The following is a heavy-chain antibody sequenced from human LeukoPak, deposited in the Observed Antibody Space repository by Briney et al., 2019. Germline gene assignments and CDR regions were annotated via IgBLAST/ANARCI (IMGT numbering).Heavy chain of an antibody. Sequence: SEALSLTCTVSGGSISTGSYCWSWIRQPAGKGLEWIGHIYTSGNTNYNPSLKSRVTISVDTSKNQFSLKLSSVTAADTAVYYCARAVLYYYDSSGYSVAFDIWGQGTMVTVSS. V-gene: IGHV4-61*09. CDR2: IYTSGNT. CDR3: ARAVLYYYDSSGYSVAFDI. J-gene: IGHJ3*02. D-gene: IGHD3-22*01. CDR1: GGSISTGSYC.